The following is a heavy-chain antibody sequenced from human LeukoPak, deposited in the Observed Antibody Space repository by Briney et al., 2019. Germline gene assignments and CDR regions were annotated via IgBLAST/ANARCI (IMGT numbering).Heavy chain of an antibody. CDR2: IYYSGST. D-gene: IGHD3-22*01. CDR3: AREGPFRTVVVIPYFDY. V-gene: IGHV4-38-2*02. J-gene: IGHJ4*02. CDR1: GYSINSGFY. Sequence: PSETLSLTCTVSGYSINSGFYWSWIRQPPGKRLEWIGSIYYSGSTYSNPTLKSRLTISVDTSKNQISLNLTSVTAADTAVYYCAREGPFRTVVVIPYFDYWGQGTLVTVSS.